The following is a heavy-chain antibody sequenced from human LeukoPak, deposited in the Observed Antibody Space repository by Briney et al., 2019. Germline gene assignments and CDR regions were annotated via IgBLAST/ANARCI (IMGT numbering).Heavy chain of an antibody. CDR2: INHSGRN. V-gene: IGHV4-34*01. CDR1: GGSFSGYY. CDR3: ASDSSGYYYDRAFDI. J-gene: IGHJ3*02. Sequence: SETLSLTCAVYGGSFSGYYWSWIRQPPGKGLEWIGEINHSGRNNYNPSLKSRVTISVDTSKNQFSLKLSSVTAADTAVYYCASDSSGYYYDRAFDIWGQGTMVTVSS. D-gene: IGHD3-22*01.